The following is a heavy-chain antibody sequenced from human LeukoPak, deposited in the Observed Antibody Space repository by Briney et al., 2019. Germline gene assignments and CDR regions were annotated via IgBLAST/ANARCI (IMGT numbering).Heavy chain of an antibody. Sequence: QAGGSLRLSCAASGFTFSSYAMSWVRQAPGKGLEWVSAISGSGGSTYYADSVKGRFTISRDNSKNTLYLQMNSLRVEDTAVYYCARDHAGSGRAFDNWGQGTLVTVSS. CDR2: ISGSGGST. J-gene: IGHJ4*02. V-gene: IGHV3-23*01. CDR3: ARDHAGSGRAFDN. D-gene: IGHD2-15*01. CDR1: GFTFSSYA.